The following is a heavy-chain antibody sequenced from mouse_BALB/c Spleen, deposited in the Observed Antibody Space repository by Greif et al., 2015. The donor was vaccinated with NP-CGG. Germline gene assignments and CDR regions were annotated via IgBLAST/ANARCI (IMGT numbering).Heavy chain of an antibody. J-gene: IGHJ3*01. CDR3: AKQYGNTAWFAY. Sequence: QVQLQQSGAELAKPGASVKMSCKASGYTFTSYWMHWVKQRPGQGLEWIGYINPSTGYTEYNQKFKDKATLTADKSSSTAYMQLSSLTSEDSAVYYDAKQYGNTAWFAYWSQGTLVTVSA. D-gene: IGHD2-10*02. CDR2: INPSTGYT. V-gene: IGHV1-7*01. CDR1: GYTFTSYW.